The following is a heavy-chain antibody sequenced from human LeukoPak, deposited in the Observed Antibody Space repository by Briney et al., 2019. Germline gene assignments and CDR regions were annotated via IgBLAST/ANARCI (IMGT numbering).Heavy chain of an antibody. CDR3: ARRDYYGSGSPDF. Sequence: PGGSLRLSCAASGFTFSSYWMHWVRQSPGKGLEWVSGINWNGDRTGYADSVKGRFTISRDNAKKSPYLQMNSLRAEDTALYYCARRDYYGSGSPDFWGQGTLVTVSS. V-gene: IGHV3-20*04. CDR2: INWNGDRT. J-gene: IGHJ4*02. D-gene: IGHD3-10*01. CDR1: GFTFSSYW.